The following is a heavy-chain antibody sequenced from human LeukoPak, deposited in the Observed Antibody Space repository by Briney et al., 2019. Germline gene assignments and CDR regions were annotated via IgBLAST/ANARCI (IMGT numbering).Heavy chain of an antibody. CDR3: ARGGRDGYNFDAFDI. J-gene: IGHJ3*02. CDR2: IYYSGST. D-gene: IGHD5-24*01. V-gene: IGHV4-59*01. Sequence: SETLSLTCTVSGGSISSYYWSWIRQPPGKGLEWIGYIYYSGSTNYNPSLKSRVTISVDTSKNQFSLKLSSVTAADTAVYHCARGGRDGYNFDAFDIWGQGTMVTVSS. CDR1: GGSISSYY.